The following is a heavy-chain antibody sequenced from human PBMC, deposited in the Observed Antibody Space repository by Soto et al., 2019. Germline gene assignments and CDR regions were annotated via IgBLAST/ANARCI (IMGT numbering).Heavy chain of an antibody. CDR3: AKGATYYFDX. V-gene: IGHV4-4*07. CDR2: LYTRGTT. J-gene: IGHJ4*02. CDR1: GASISNFY. Sequence: SDTLSLTFSVSGASISNFYWSWIRQSAGKGLEWIVRLYTRGTTDYNPSLKSRVTMSIETSKNRVSLSMTSVTAAETAVYYCAKGATYYFDXWGQGIVVTVSX.